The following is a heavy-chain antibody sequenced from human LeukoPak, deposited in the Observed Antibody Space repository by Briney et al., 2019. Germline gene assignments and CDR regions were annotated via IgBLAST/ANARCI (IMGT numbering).Heavy chain of an antibody. Sequence: WIRQPPGKGLEWVGFIRSKAYGGTTEYAASVKGRFTISRDDSKSIAYLQMNSLKTEDTAVYYCTRGGLDSPPHYYYYMDVWGKGTTVTISS. V-gene: IGHV3-49*02. J-gene: IGHJ6*03. CDR3: TRGGLDSPPHYYYYMDV. D-gene: IGHD3-22*01. CDR2: IRSKAYGGTT.